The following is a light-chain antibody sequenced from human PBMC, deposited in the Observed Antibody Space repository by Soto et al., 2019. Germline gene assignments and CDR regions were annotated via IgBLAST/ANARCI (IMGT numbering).Light chain of an antibody. V-gene: IGLV1-47*01. CDR2: RNN. Sequence: QSVLTQPPSASGTPGQRVTISCSGSSSNIGSNYVYWYQQLPGTAPKLLIYRNNQRPSGVPDRFSDSKSGTSASLAISGLRSEDEADYYCAAWDDSLSGDWVFGGGTQLTVL. CDR1: SSNIGSNY. CDR3: AAWDDSLSGDWV. J-gene: IGLJ3*02.